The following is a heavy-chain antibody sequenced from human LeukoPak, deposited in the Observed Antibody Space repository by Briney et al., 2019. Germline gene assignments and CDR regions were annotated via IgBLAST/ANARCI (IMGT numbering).Heavy chain of an antibody. CDR1: GFTFSSYS. CDR3: AKDAIGDSSGHYWWEFDY. D-gene: IGHD3-22*01. Sequence: GGSLRLSCAASGFTFSSYSMNWVRQAPGKGLEWVAAISGTGGSTSYADSVKGRFTISRDNSKNTLYVQMNSLRAEDTAVYYCAKDAIGDSSGHYWWEFDYWGQGTLVTVSS. V-gene: IGHV3-23*01. J-gene: IGHJ4*02. CDR2: ISGTGGST.